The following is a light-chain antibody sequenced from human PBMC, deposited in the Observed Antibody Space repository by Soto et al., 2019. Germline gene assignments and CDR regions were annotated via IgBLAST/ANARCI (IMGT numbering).Light chain of an antibody. CDR1: SSNIGAGYD. J-gene: IGLJ2*01. CDR2: GNN. Sequence: QSVLTQPPSVSGAPGQRVTISCTGSSSNIGAGYDVHWYQQLPGTAPKLLIYGNNNRPSGVPDRFSGSKSGTSASLAITGXXXXXXXXXYCQSYDSSLSGSVVFGGGTKLTV. V-gene: IGLV1-40*01. CDR3: QSYDSSLSGSVV.